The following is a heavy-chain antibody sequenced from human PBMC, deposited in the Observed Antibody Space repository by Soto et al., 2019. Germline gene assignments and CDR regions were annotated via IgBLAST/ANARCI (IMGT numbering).Heavy chain of an antibody. CDR2: ISGSGDAT. V-gene: IGHV3-23*01. D-gene: IGHD1-1*01. J-gene: IGHJ4*02. CDR3: TKDQGRGGDNYPPFDH. Sequence: VQLLESGGGVVQPGGSLRLSCAASGLIFSDYAMSWVRQAPGQGLEWVASISGSGDATYYPDSVKGRFTISRDNSKNTVHLQVNGVRVEDTAIYVCTKDQGRGGDNYPPFDHWGQGTLATVSS. CDR1: GLIFSDYA.